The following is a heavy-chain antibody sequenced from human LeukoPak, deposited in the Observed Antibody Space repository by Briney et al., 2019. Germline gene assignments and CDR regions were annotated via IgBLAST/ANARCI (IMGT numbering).Heavy chain of an antibody. Sequence: ASVKDSCKTSGYTFTSYDINWVRQATGQGLEWMGWMNPNSGNTGYAQKFQGRVTMTKNTSISTAYMELSSLRSEDTAVYYCARVTYYFGSGTFDYGGQGTLVSVSS. CDR3: ARVTYYFGSGTFDY. CDR2: MNPNSGNT. V-gene: IGHV1-8*01. D-gene: IGHD3-10*01. J-gene: IGHJ4*02. CDR1: GYTFTSYD.